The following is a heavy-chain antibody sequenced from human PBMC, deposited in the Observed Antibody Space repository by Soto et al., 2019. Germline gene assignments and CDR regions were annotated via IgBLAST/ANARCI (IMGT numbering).Heavy chain of an antibody. Sequence: QMQVVQSGPEVKKPGTSVKVSCKTSGFMFTSSAVQWVRQARGQRLEWIGWLVVGSGNTHYAQHFQERVTLTRDMSTGTAYMELSSLRSEDTAVYYCAAVPVLRFLKWLPAYFDYWDQGTLVTVSS. J-gene: IGHJ4*02. CDR2: LVVGSGNT. D-gene: IGHD3-3*01. V-gene: IGHV1-58*01. CDR3: AAVPVLRFLKWLPAYFDY. CDR1: GFMFTSSA.